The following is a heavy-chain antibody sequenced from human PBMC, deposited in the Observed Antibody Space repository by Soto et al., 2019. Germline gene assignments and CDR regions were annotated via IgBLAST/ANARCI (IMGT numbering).Heavy chain of an antibody. CDR3: ARDLNYDFWSGYYTGYFYGMDV. D-gene: IGHD3-3*01. CDR2: IWYDGSNK. J-gene: IGHJ6*02. CDR1: GFTFSSYG. Sequence: GGSLRLSCAASGFTFSSYGMHWVRQAPGKGLEWVAVIWYDGSNKYYADSVKGRFTISRDNSKNTLYLQMNSLRAEDTAVYYCARDLNYDFWSGYYTGYFYGMDVWGQGTTVTVSS. V-gene: IGHV3-33*01.